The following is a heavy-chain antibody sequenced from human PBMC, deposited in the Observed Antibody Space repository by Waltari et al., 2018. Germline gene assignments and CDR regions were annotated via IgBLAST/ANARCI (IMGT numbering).Heavy chain of an antibody. CDR1: GGSISSYY. D-gene: IGHD3-22*01. J-gene: IGHJ4*02. CDR2: IYYSGST. CDR3: AREPVHYYDSSGYYDY. Sequence: QVQLQESGPGLVKPSETLSLTCTVSGGSISSYYWSWIRQPPGKGLEWIGYIYYSGSTNYNPSLKSRVTISVDTSKNQFSLKLSSVTAADTAVYYCAREPVHYYDSSGYYDYWGQGTLVTVSS. V-gene: IGHV4-59*01.